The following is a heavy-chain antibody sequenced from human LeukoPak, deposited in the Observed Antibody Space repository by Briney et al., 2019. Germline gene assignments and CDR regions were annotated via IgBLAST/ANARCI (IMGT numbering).Heavy chain of an antibody. J-gene: IGHJ4*02. CDR2: LYYGENS. D-gene: IGHD6-25*01. Sequence: SETLSLTCTVYGGSISIISSSTYYWGWIRQAPGKGLEWIGSLYYGENSHYNPSLKSRATLSVDTSNNQFSLKLTSVTAADAAVYFCARQLPTAAADTRGYFDYRGQGTVVTVSS. CDR3: ARQLPTAAADTRGYFDY. V-gene: IGHV4-39*01. CDR1: GGSISIISSSTYY.